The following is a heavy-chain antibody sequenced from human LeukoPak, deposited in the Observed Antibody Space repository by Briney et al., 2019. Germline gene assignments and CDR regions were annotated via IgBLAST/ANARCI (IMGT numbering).Heavy chain of an antibody. CDR3: ARGNTLTTSWFDP. D-gene: IGHD4-11*01. J-gene: IGHJ5*02. CDR1: GGTFSSYA. Sequence: ASVKVSCKASGGTFSSYAISWVRQAPGQGLEWMGGIIPIFGTANYAQKFQGRVTITTDESTSTAYMELSSLRSEDTAVYYCARGNTLTTSWFDPWGQGTLVTVSS. V-gene: IGHV1-69*05. CDR2: IIPIFGTA.